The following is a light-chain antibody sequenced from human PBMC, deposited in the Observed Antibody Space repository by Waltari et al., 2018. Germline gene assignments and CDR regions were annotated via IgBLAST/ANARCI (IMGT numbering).Light chain of an antibody. CDR3: SSYTTSSAPGV. CDR1: DSDVGAYDF. Sequence: QSALTQPASVSGSPGQSITISCSGTDSDVGAYDFVSWYQQHPGKAPHLIIYEVSNWPSGFSTRVSASKSGNTASLTSSGLQAEDEADYYCSSYTTSSAPGVFGTGTRVTVL. V-gene: IGLV2-14*01. CDR2: EVS. J-gene: IGLJ1*01.